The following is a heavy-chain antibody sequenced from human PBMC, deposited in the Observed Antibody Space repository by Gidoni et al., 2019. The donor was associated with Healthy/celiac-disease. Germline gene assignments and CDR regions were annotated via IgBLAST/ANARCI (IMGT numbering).Heavy chain of an antibody. CDR3: AKDLISITMVRGVYYYYGMDV. V-gene: IGHV3-30*18. CDR1: GFTFSSYG. Sequence: GFTFSSYGMHWVRQAPGKGLEWVAVISYDGSNKYYSSSVKGRFTISRDNSKHTLYLQMNSLRAEDTAVYYCAKDLISITMVRGVYYYYGMDVWGQGTTVTVSS. CDR2: ISYDGSNK. J-gene: IGHJ6*02. D-gene: IGHD3-10*01.